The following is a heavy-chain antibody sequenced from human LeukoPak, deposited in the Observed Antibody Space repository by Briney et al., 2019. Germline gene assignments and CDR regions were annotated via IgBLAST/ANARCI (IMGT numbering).Heavy chain of an antibody. D-gene: IGHD4-17*01. CDR1: GYTFTGYY. J-gene: IGHJ4*02. CDR2: IHPKSGGT. Sequence: ASVKVSCEASGYTFTGYYMHWVGQAPGQGREGMGWIHPKSGGTNYAQKFQGRVTMTRDTSISTAYLQLSRLRSDDTAVYYCASTRVTTVTTIDYWGQGTLVTVSS. V-gene: IGHV1-2*02. CDR3: ASTRVTTVTTIDY.